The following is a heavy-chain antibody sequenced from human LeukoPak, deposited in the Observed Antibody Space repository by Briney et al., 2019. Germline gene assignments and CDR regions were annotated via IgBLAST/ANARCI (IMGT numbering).Heavy chain of an antibody. CDR1: GYTFTGYY. V-gene: IGHV1-2*02. J-gene: IGHJ6*02. CDR2: INPNSGGT. D-gene: IGHD6-13*01. Sequence: ASVKVSCKASGYTFTGYYMHWVRQAPGQGLEWMGWINPNSGGTNYAQKFQGRVTMTRDTSISTAYMELSRLRSDDTAVYYCARLAIAAAGTGYYYYGMDVWGQGTTVTVS. CDR3: ARLAIAAAGTGYYYYGMDV.